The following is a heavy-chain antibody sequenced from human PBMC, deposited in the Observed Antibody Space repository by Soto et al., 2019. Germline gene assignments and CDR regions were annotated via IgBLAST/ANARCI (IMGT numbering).Heavy chain of an antibody. CDR2: INPSGGIT. CDR3: ARGDGRGSSGFYYYYGMDV. Sequence: QVQLVQSGAEVKKPGASVKLSCKASGYTFTNYYMHWVRQAPRQGLEWMGIINPSGGITSYAQKSQGRVTMTSDTSTSTVYMELSSLRSGDTAVYYCARGDGRGSSGFYYYYGMDVWGHGTTVTVSS. CDR1: GYTFTNYY. V-gene: IGHV1-46*01. J-gene: IGHJ6*02. D-gene: IGHD1-26*01.